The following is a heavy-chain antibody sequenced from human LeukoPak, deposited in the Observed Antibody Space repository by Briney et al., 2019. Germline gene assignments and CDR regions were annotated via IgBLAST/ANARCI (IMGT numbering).Heavy chain of an antibody. J-gene: IGHJ3*02. CDR2: ISWNSGSI. Sequence: GGSLRLSCAASGFTFDDYAMHWVRQSPGKGLEWVAGISWNSGSIGYPYSVKGRFTISRDNAKNSLYLQMNSLRAEDMALYYCAKTDGYNSGAFDIWGQGTMVTVSS. CDR1: GFTFDDYA. CDR3: AKTDGYNSGAFDI. V-gene: IGHV3-9*03. D-gene: IGHD5-24*01.